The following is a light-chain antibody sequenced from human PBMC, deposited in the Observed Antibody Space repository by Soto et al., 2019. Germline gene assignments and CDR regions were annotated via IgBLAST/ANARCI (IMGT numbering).Light chain of an antibody. CDR1: QSVSSSY. J-gene: IGKJ5*01. CDR3: QQYGSSLIT. V-gene: IGKV3-20*01. Sequence: EIVLTQSPGTLSLSPGERATLSCRASQSVSSSYLAWYQQKPGQAPRLLIYRASSRATGIPDRFSGSGSGTDFTLTISRLEPEDFAVSYCQQYGSSLITFGQGTRLEIK. CDR2: RAS.